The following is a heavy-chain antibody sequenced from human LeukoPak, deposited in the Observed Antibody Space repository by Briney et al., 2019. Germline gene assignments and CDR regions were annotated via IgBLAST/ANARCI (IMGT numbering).Heavy chain of an antibody. CDR3: ARAGNFGSGTWGLYGHFYYGLDV. J-gene: IGHJ6*02. Sequence: SETLSLTCTVSGVSINDYYWSWIRQTPGKGLEWIGYIYYAGSTNYNPSLQSRVSISVDPAKNQCSLRLTSVTAADTAEYYCARAGNFGSGTWGLYGHFYYGLDVWGQGTTVTVSS. CDR1: GVSINDYY. CDR2: IYYAGST. V-gene: IGHV4-59*01. D-gene: IGHD3-10*01.